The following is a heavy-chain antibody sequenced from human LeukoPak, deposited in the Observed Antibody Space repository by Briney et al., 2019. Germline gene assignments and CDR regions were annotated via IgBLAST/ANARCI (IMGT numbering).Heavy chain of an antibody. V-gene: IGHV3-11*01. CDR3: ARRDWVSGAVRAFDI. J-gene: IGHJ3*02. CDR1: GFRFSDYY. Sequence: KPGGSLRLSCVGSGFRFSDYYMSWIRRAPGKGLEWVSYISNDSVDKYYVDSVRGRFTISRDNAKKSMYLQMSGLRVEDTAVYYCARRDWVSGAVRAFDIWGQGTMVTVSS. D-gene: IGHD3-3*01. CDR2: ISNDSVDK.